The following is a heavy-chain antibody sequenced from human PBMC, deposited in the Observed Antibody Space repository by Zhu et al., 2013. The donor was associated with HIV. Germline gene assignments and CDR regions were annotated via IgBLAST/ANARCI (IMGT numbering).Heavy chain of an antibody. CDR3: AREMGGNXGMDV. CDR1: GYTFTAYY. CDR2: INPNSGGT. D-gene: IGHD3-16*01. Sequence: QVQVVQSGAEVEKPGASVKVSCKASGYTFTAYYMHWVRQAPGQGLEWMGWINPNSGGTTYAQKFQGRVTMTRDTSISTAYMELSRLRSDDTAVYYCAREMGGNXGMDVWGRGTTGHRLL. V-gene: IGHV1-2*02. J-gene: IGHJ6*02.